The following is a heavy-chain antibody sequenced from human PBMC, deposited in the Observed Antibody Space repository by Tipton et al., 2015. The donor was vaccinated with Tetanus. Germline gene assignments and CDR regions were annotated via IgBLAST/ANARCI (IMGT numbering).Heavy chain of an antibody. J-gene: IGHJ6*02. CDR2: IYHSGST. Sequence: TLSLTCTVSGDSISRSNWWSWVRQPPGKGLEWIGEIYHSGSTNYNPSLKSRITMSVDKSKNQFSLKLSSVTAADTAVYYCAREGCGGDCHEYGMDVWGQGTTVTVSS. CDR3: AREGCGGDCHEYGMDV. D-gene: IGHD2-21*02. CDR1: GDSISRSNW. V-gene: IGHV4-4*02.